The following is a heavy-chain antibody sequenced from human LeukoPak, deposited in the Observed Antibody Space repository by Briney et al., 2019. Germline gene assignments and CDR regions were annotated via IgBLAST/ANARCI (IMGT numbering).Heavy chain of an antibody. CDR3: AKDQGMAAAGTNSNWFDP. V-gene: IGHV3-23*01. Sequence: GGSLRLSCAASGFTFSSYAVSWVRQAPGKGLEWVSGISGSGGTTYYADSVKGRFTISRDNSKNTLYLQMNSLRAEDTAVYFCAKDQGMAAAGTNSNWFDPWGQGTLVTVSS. CDR1: GFTFSSYA. J-gene: IGHJ5*02. CDR2: ISGSGGTT. D-gene: IGHD6-13*01.